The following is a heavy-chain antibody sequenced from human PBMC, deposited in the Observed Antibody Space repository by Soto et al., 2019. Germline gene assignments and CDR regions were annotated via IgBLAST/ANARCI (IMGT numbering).Heavy chain of an antibody. V-gene: IGHV3-30*19. CDR2: ISYTGPIQ. CDR1: DSTLGPLA. D-gene: IGHD4-4*01. CDR3: ARDAFLYSRGAYYDH. J-gene: IGHJ4*02. Sequence: QVRLVESGEGGASLGASLGIPGVASDSTLGPLALIWVRRRPGRGWGWVAFISYTGPIQYYADSVRGGFTVSRDNSKNIASLQMTSRKPEDSAVYYCARDAFLYSRGAYYDHWGQGTLVTVSS.